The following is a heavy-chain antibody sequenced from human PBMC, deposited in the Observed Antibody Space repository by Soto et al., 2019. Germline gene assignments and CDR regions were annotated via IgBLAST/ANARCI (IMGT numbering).Heavy chain of an antibody. CDR3: ARGSITGTTLLYYYGMDV. CDR2: IIPIFGTA. V-gene: IGHV1-69*13. D-gene: IGHD1-7*01. CDR1: GGTFSSYA. J-gene: IGHJ6*02. Sequence: SVKVSCKASGGTFSSYAISWVRQAPGQGLEWMGGIIPIFGTANYAQKFQGRVTITADESTSTAYMELSSLRSEDTAVYYCARGSITGTTLLYYYGMDVWGQGTTVTVSS.